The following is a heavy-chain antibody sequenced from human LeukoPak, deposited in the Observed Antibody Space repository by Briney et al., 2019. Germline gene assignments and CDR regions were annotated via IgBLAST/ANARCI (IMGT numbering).Heavy chain of an antibody. D-gene: IGHD3-10*01. J-gene: IGHJ4*02. V-gene: IGHV3-30*03. CDR2: TSSDLNVK. Sequence: GGSLRLSCSASGFTFSTYWMSWVRQAPGKGLEWVAVTSSDLNVKLYADSVKGRFTISRDNSRSTLYLQMNSLRPEDTAIYYCAREGYYGSGSPPSLYFDYWGQGTLVTVSS. CDR3: AREGYYGSGSPPSLYFDY. CDR1: GFTFSTYW.